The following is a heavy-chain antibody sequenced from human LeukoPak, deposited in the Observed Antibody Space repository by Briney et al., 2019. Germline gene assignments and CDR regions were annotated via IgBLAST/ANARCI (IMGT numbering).Heavy chain of an antibody. J-gene: IGHJ6*02. CDR1: GFTFNTYV. CDR3: AKDSRSRTYYFYYGLDV. D-gene: IGHD3-10*01. V-gene: IGHV3-23*01. Sequence: GGSLRLSCAASGFTFNTYVMSWVRQAPGKGLEWVSAISGNGGSPYYAASVKGRFTISRDNSKNTLYLQMNSLRAEDTALYYCAKDSRSRTYYFYYGLDVWGQGTTVTVSS. CDR2: ISGNGGSP.